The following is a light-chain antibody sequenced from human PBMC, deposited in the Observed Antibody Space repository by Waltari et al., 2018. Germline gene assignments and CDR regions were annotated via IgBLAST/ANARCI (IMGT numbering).Light chain of an antibody. CDR1: TSDMGNYDY. CDR3: SSYTGSSTLLV. CDR2: EGT. Sequence: QSALTQPASVSGSPGQSSTISCPGTTSDMGNYDYVSWYQQHQGKPPKLLIFEGTNRPSGVSTRFSGSKSGSTASLTISGLQADDEAHYYCSSYTGSSTLLVFGGGTDLTVL. V-gene: IGLV2-14*01. J-gene: IGLJ2*01.